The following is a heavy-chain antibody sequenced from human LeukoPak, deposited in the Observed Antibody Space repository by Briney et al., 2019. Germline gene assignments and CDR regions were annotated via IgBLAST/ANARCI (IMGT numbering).Heavy chain of an antibody. V-gene: IGHV1-46*01. J-gene: IGHJ4*02. Sequence: ASVKVSCKASGYTFTGYYMHWVRQAPGQGLEWMGIINPSGGSTSYAQKFQGRVTMTRDTSTSTVYMELSSLRSEDTAVYYCARAYNWNDPFDYWGQGTLVTVSS. CDR2: INPSGGST. CDR1: GYTFTGYY. D-gene: IGHD1-1*01. CDR3: ARAYNWNDPFDY.